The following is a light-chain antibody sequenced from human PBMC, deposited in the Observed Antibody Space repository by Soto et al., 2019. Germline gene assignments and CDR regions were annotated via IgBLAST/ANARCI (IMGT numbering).Light chain of an antibody. Sequence: EIVMTQSPATLSVSPGERATLSCRASQSVRNNLAWYQQKPGQAPRLLIYGASTRATGIPARFSGSGSGTEFTLTISRLQSEDFALYYCQHYNNWPPAWTFGQGTTGDIK. V-gene: IGKV3-15*01. J-gene: IGKJ1*01. CDR1: QSVRNN. CDR3: QHYNNWPPAWT. CDR2: GAS.